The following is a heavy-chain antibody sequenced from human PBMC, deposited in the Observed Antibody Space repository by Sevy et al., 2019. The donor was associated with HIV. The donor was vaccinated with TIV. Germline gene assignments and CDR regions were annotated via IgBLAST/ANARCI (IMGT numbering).Heavy chain of an antibody. Sequence: SETLSITCTVSGISISNYYWTWIRQPPGKGLEWIGYIYYTGSSDSNPSLKSRVTTSVDTSKNQFSLKLSSVTAADTAIYYCARGGPNQQQLDYFDSWGQGILVTVSS. D-gene: IGHD6-13*01. J-gene: IGHJ4*02. CDR2: IYYTGSS. V-gene: IGHV4-59*01. CDR1: GISISNYY. CDR3: ARGGPNQQQLDYFDS.